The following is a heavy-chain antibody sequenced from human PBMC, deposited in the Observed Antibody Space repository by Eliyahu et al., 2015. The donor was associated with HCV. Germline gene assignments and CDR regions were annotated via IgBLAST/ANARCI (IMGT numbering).Heavy chain of an antibody. J-gene: IGHJ4*02. CDR3: AKSGKSGWYYYFDY. CDR2: ISGSGGTT. D-gene: IGHD6-19*01. CDR1: GFTFSNYA. V-gene: IGHV3-23*01. Sequence: EVQLLESGGGLVQPGGSLRLSCAASGFTFSNYAMSWVRQAPGKGLEWVSTISGSGGTTYYADSVRGRFTISRDSSKNTLYLQMNSLRAEDTAVYYCAKSGKSGWYYYFDYWGQGTLVTVSS.